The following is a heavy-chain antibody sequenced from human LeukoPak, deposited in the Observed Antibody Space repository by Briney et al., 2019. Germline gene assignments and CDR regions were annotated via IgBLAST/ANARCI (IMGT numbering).Heavy chain of an antibody. Sequence: SETLSLTCTVSGYSISSGYYWGWIRQPPGKGLEWSGSIYHSGSTYYNPSLKSRVTISVDTSKNQFSLKLSSVPAADTAVYYCARAYYDSSGYWYFDYWGQGTLVTVSS. CDR3: ARAYYDSSGYWYFDY. CDR2: IYHSGST. D-gene: IGHD3-22*01. V-gene: IGHV4-38-2*02. CDR1: GYSISSGYY. J-gene: IGHJ4*02.